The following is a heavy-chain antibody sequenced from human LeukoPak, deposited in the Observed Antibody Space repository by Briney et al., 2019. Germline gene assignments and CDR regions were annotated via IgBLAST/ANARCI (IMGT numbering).Heavy chain of an antibody. V-gene: IGHV4-39*01. Sequence: PSETLSLTCTVSGGSISSSSYYWGWIRPPPGKGLEWIGSIYYSGSTYYNPTLKSRVTISVDTSKNQFSLKLSSMTAADTAVYYCASGWELRRGDAFDIWGQGTMVTVSS. CDR3: ASGWELRRGDAFDI. CDR2: IYYSGST. J-gene: IGHJ3*02. CDR1: GGSISSSSYY. D-gene: IGHD1-26*01.